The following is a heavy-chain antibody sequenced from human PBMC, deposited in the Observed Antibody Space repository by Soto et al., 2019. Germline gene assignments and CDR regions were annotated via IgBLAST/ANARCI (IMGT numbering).Heavy chain of an antibody. CDR1: GGSISSYY. V-gene: IGHV4-59*01. D-gene: IGHD3-16*01. CDR3: ARGGNGGNWYFDL. J-gene: IGHJ2*01. Sequence: SETLSLTCTVSGGSISSYYWSWIRQPPGKGLEWIGYIYYSGSTNYNPTLKSRVTISVDTSKNQFSLKLSSVTAADTAVYYCARGGNGGNWYFDLWGRGTLVTVSS. CDR2: IYYSGST.